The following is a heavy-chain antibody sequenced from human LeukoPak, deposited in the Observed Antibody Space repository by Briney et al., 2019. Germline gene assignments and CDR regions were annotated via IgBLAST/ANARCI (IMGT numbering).Heavy chain of an antibody. V-gene: IGHV3-21*06. CDR3: ARDRGSGWYGDLGY. CDR1: GFTFSTFS. CDR2: ISDSSRNI. J-gene: IGHJ4*02. D-gene: IGHD6-19*01. Sequence: GGSLRLSCAAWGFTFSTFSMNWVRQAPGMGREWVSTISDSSRNIYYADSVRSRFTISRDNAKNSLYLQMDSLRAEDTAVYFCARDRGSGWYGDLGYWGQGTLVTVSS.